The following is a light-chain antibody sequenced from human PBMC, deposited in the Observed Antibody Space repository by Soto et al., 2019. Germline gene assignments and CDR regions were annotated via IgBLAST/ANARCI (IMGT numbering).Light chain of an antibody. CDR3: SSYTSSSTVG. CDR2: EVS. CDR1: SSDVGGYNY. J-gene: IGLJ2*01. V-gene: IGLV2-14*01. Sequence: QSALTQPASVSGSPGQSITISCTGTSSDVGGYNYVSWHQQHPGKAPKLMIYEVSNRPSGVSNRFSGSKSGNTASLTISGLQAEDEADYYCSSYTSSSTVGVXGGTK.